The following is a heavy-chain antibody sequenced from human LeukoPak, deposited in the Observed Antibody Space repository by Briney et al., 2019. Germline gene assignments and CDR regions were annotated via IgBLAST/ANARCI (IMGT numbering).Heavy chain of an antibody. V-gene: IGHV4-4*07. D-gene: IGHD3-9*01. CDR1: GGSISSYY. J-gene: IGHJ2*01. Sequence: SETLSLTCTVSGGSISSYYWSWIRQPAGKGLEWIGRIYTSGSTNYNPSLKSRVTMSVDTSKNQFSLKLSSVTAADTAVYYCARGRRYDILTGYFSYWYFDLWGRGTLVTVSS. CDR2: IYTSGST. CDR3: ARGRRYDILTGYFSYWYFDL.